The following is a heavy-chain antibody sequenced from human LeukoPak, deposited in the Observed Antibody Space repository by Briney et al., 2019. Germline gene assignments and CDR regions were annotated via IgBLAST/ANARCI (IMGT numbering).Heavy chain of an antibody. V-gene: IGHV1-18*01. J-gene: IGHJ4*02. D-gene: IGHD1-1*01. CDR1: GDTFISYG. CDR2: ISANNANT. Sequence: ASVKVSCKASGDTFISYGISWVRQAPGQGLEWMGWISANNANTNYAQKFQGRVTITADESTSTAYMELSSLRSEDTAVYYCARDSWAVGTTGTFWAGYFDYWGQGTLVTVSS. CDR3: ARDSWAVGTTGTFWAGYFDY.